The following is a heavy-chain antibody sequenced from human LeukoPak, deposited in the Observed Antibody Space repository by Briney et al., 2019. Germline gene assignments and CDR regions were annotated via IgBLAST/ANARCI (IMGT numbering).Heavy chain of an antibody. CDR2: INHSGST. Sequence: SETLSLTCTVFYGSFSGYYWSWIRQPPGKGLEWIGEINHSGSTNYNPSLKSRVTISVDTSKNQFSLKLSSVAAADTAVYYCARGVPYYYGMDVWGQGTTVTVSS. V-gene: IGHV4-34*01. CDR3: ARGVPYYYGMDV. D-gene: IGHD2-2*01. J-gene: IGHJ6*02. CDR1: YGSFSGYY.